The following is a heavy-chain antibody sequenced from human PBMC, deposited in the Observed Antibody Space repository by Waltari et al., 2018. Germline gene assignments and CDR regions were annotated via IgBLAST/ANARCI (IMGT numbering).Heavy chain of an antibody. D-gene: IGHD7-27*01. CDR2: ISSSSSCI. CDR1: GFSFSSYG. V-gene: IGHV3-21*03. Sequence: EVQLVESGGGLGKRGGSVRLSCAASGFSFSSYGMNWVRQAPGKGLEWVSAISSSSSCIDYADSVKGRFTISRDNAKNSLYLQMNSLKAEDTAVYYCTRSGDYYYYYGMDVWGQGTTVTVSS. J-gene: IGHJ6*02. CDR3: TRSGDYYYYYGMDV.